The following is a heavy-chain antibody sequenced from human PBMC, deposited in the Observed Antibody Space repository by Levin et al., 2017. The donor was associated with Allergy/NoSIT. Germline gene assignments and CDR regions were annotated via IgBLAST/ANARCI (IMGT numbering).Heavy chain of an antibody. V-gene: IGHV3-74*01. CDR3: VTFLGFVAAGGG. J-gene: IGHJ4*02. D-gene: IGHD2/OR15-2a*01. CDR1: GFTFSNYR. CDR2: INSDGSSI. Sequence: GGSLRLSCAASGFTFSNYRMHWVRQAPGKGLVWVSGINSDGSSINYADSVKGRFTISRDNAKNTLYLQMNSLRAEDTAVYYCVTFLGFVAAGGGWGQGTLVTVSS.